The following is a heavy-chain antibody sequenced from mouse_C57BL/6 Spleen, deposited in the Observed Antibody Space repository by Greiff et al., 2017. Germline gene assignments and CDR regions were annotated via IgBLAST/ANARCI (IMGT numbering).Heavy chain of an antibody. J-gene: IGHJ2*01. CDR1: GYTFTSYW. D-gene: IGHD1-1*01. CDR2: IDPSDSYT. V-gene: IGHV1-50*01. CDR3: ARKGYYCSTFDY. Sequence: QVQLQQPGAELVKPGASVKLSCKASGYTFTSYWMQWVKQRPGQGLEWIGEIDPSDSYTNYNQKFKGKATLTVDTASSTAYMQLSSLTSEDSAVYYCARKGYYCSTFDYWGQGTTLTVSS.